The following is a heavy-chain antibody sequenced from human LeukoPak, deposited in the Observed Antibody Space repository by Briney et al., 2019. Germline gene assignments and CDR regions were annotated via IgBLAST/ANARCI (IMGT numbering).Heavy chain of an antibody. Sequence: RPSETLSLTCTVSGGSISSYYWSWIRQPPGKGLEWIGYIYYSGSTNYNPSLKSRVTISVDTSKNQFSLKLSSVSAADTAVYYCARANRIQLLFDYWGQGTLVSVSS. D-gene: IGHD5-18*01. CDR2: IYYSGST. V-gene: IGHV4-59*01. J-gene: IGHJ4*02. CDR3: ARANRIQLLFDY. CDR1: GGSISSYY.